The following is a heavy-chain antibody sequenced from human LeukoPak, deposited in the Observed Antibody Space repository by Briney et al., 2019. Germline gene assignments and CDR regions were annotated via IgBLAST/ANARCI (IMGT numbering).Heavy chain of an antibody. CDR3: ADTAMVGGFDH. Sequence: GGSLRLSCAASGFTFSSYAMSWVRHAPGKGLEWVPAIGGSGGSTYYVASVKGRSKFSRENSKNTLYLQMNSLRAEDTAVYYCADTAMVGGFDHWGQGTLVTVSS. V-gene: IGHV3-23*01. CDR1: GFTFSSYA. D-gene: IGHD5-18*01. J-gene: IGHJ4*02. CDR2: IGGSGGST.